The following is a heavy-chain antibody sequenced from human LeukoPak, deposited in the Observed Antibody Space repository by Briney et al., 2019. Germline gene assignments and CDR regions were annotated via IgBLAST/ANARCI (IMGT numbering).Heavy chain of an antibody. J-gene: IGHJ6*03. CDR1: GFTFSSYW. CDR3: ARLDGLTHHYYYYYMDV. V-gene: IGHV3-74*01. CDR2: INSDGSST. Sequence: PGGSLRLSCAASGFTFSSYWMHWVRQAPGKGLVWVSRINSDGSSTSYADSVKGRFTISRGNAKNTLYLQMNSLRAEDTAVYYCARLDGLTHHYYYYYMDVWGKGTTVTISS. D-gene: IGHD3-10*01.